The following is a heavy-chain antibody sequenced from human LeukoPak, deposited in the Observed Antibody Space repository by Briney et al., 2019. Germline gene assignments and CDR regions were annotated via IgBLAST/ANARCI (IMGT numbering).Heavy chain of an antibody. CDR3: ARYAEYDFWSGYYEAAYYFDY. CDR1: GFTFSDYY. J-gene: IGHJ4*02. V-gene: IGHV3-11*04. CDR2: ISSSGSTI. Sequence: NPGGSLRLYCAASGFTFSDYYMSWIRQAPGKGLGWVSYISSSGSTIYYADSVKGRFTISRDNAKNSLYLQMNSLRAEDRAVYYCARYAEYDFWSGYYEAAYYFDYWGQGTLVTVSS. D-gene: IGHD3-3*01.